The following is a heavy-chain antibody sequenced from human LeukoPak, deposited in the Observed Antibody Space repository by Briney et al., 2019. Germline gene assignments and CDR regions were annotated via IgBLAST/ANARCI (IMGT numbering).Heavy chain of an antibody. CDR2: IGAYNGNT. Sequence: ASGKVCCKASGYTFTSYGISSVLQAAGQGVEWMGGIGAYNGNTNYAQKLQGRVTMTTDTSTSTAYMELRSLRSDDTAVYYSARHSAYTSSYYELPYYSYYMDVWGKGTTVTISS. D-gene: IGHD6-13*01. J-gene: IGHJ6*03. V-gene: IGHV1-18*01. CDR3: ARHSAYTSSYYELPYYSYYMDV. CDR1: GYTFTSYG.